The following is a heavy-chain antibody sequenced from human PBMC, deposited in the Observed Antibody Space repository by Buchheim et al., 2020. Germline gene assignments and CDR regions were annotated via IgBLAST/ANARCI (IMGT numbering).Heavy chain of an antibody. CDR1: GFTSSTYA. V-gene: IGHV3-23*01. J-gene: IGHJ4*02. Sequence: EVQLLESGGGLVQPGGSLRLSCAASGFTSSTYAMSWVRQAPGKGLEWVSTISGSGGSTYYADSVKGRFTLSRHNSKNTLCLQMNSLRVEDTAVYYCAKVGCSGGSCYSGFDYWGQGTL. D-gene: IGHD2-15*01. CDR3: AKVGCSGGSCYSGFDY. CDR2: ISGSGGST.